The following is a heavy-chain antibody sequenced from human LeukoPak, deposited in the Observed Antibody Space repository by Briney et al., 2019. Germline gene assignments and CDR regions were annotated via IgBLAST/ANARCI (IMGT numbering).Heavy chain of an antibody. J-gene: IGHJ3*02. Sequence: SQTLSLTCTVSGGSISSGGYYWSWIRQHPGKGLEWIGYIYTSGSTNYNPSLKSRVTISVDTSKNQFSLKLSSVTAADTAVYYCARVPPSFNWNYDTQDAFDIWGQGTMVTVSS. CDR2: IYTSGST. V-gene: IGHV4-31*03. CDR3: ARVPPSFNWNYDTQDAFDI. D-gene: IGHD1-7*01. CDR1: GGSISSGGYY.